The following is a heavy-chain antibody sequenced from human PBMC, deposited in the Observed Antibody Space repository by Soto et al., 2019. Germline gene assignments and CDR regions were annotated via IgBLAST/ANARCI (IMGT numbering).Heavy chain of an antibody. Sequence: EVQLLDSGGGLVQHGGSLRLSCAASGFTFSNYAMTWVRQGPGKGLEWVSGISGSGGRSYYADSVKGRFTISRDNSKSPLYLQMNSLRAEDTAVYYCAKAYFVWSSEQPYYFDYWGQGTLVTVSS. V-gene: IGHV3-23*01. D-gene: IGHD3-16*01. J-gene: IGHJ4*02. CDR1: GFTFSNYA. CDR2: ISGSGGRS. CDR3: AKAYFVWSSEQPYYFDY.